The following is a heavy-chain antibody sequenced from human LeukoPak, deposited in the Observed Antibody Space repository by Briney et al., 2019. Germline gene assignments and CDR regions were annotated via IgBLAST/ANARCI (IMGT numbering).Heavy chain of an antibody. D-gene: IGHD4-23*01. CDR2: ISSSGSTI. CDR1: GFTFSDYY. V-gene: IGHV3-11*04. Sequence: PGGSLRLSCAASGFTFSDYYMSWIRQAPGKGLEWVSYISSSGSTIYYADSVKGRFTISRDNSKNTLYLQMGSLRAEDMAVYYCARSTTVAYYFDYWGQGTLVTVSS. CDR3: ARSTTVAYYFDY. J-gene: IGHJ4*02.